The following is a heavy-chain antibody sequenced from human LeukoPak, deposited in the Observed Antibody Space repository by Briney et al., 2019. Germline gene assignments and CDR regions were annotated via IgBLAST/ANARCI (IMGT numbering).Heavy chain of an antibody. V-gene: IGHV5-51*01. J-gene: IGHJ4*02. CDR2: IYPRGSDT. D-gene: IGHD6-19*01. Sequence: GASLNISSSCAGYSFTSYCIGWVRPLPGEGLEWMGIIYPRGSDTRYSPSFQGQVTISADKSISTAYLQWSSVKASDTAMYYCAGGGEQWLVRFFDYWGQGTLVTVSS. CDR1: GYSFTSYC. CDR3: AGGGEQWLVRFFDY.